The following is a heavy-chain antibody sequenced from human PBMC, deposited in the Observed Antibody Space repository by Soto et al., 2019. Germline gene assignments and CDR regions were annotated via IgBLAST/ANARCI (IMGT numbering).Heavy chain of an antibody. Sequence: QVQLQQWGAGLLKPSETLSLTCAVYGGSFSGYYWSWIRQPPGKGLEWIGEINHSGSTNYNPSLTSRVTISVDTYKNQSSLKLSSVTAADTAVYYCARGIPLRYSSGWYKWVGGWFDPWGQGTLVTVYS. CDR3: ARGIPLRYSSGWYKWVGGWFDP. CDR2: INHSGST. J-gene: IGHJ5*02. CDR1: GGSFSGYY. D-gene: IGHD6-19*01. V-gene: IGHV4-34*01.